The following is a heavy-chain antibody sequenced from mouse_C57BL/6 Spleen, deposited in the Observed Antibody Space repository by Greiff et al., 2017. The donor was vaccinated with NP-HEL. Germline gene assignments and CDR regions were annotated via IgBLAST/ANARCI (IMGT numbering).Heavy chain of an antibody. J-gene: IGHJ1*03. V-gene: IGHV1-64*01. CDR1: GYTFTSYW. D-gene: IGHD1-1*01. CDR3: ARSGTTVVATDFDV. Sequence: VQLQQSGAELVKPGASVKLSCKASGYTFTSYWMHWVKQRPGQGLEWIGMIHPNSGSTNYNEKFKSKATLTVDKSSSTAYMQLSSLTSEDSAVYYCARSGTTVVATDFDVWGTRTTVTVSS. CDR2: IHPNSGST.